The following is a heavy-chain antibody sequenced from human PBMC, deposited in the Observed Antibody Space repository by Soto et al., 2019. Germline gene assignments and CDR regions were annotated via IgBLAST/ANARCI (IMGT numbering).Heavy chain of an antibody. J-gene: IGHJ4*02. CDR1: GGTFSNYA. Sequence: QVQLVQSGAEVKKPGSSVKVSCKASGGTFSNYAVSWVRQAPGQGLAWMGAIIPIFGTANYAQKFQGRVTITADESTSTAYMELSSLRSDDTAVYYCATDGVDSSGYLEDWGQGTLVTVSS. V-gene: IGHV1-69*12. CDR2: IIPIFGTA. CDR3: ATDGVDSSGYLED. D-gene: IGHD3-22*01.